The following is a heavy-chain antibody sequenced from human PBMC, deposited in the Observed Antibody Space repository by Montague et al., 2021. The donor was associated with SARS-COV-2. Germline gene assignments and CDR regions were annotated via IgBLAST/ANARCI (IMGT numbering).Heavy chain of an antibody. Sequence: SLRLSCAASGFTFSSYAMSWVRQAPGKGLEWVSAISGSGGSTYYADSVKGRFTIFRDNSKNTLYLQMNSLRAEDTAVYYCAKDWGIVAHTTRDYYYYYGMDVWGQGTTVTVPS. V-gene: IGHV3-23*01. D-gene: IGHD3-16*01. CDR1: GFTFSSYA. CDR2: ISGSGGST. J-gene: IGHJ6*02. CDR3: AKDWGIVAHTTRDYYYYYGMDV.